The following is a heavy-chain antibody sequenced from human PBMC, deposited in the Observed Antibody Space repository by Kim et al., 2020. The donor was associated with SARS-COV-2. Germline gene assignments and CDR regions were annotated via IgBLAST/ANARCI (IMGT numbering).Heavy chain of an antibody. CDR2: IKQDGSEE. Sequence: GGSLRLSCAASGFTFSRYWMSWVRQAPGKGLEWVANIKQDGSEEDYVDSVKGRFTISRDNAGNSLFLQMNSLRAEDTAVYYCARHLASTSQRESFDYWGQGTLVTVSS. D-gene: IGHD1-26*01. CDR1: GFTFSRYW. V-gene: IGHV3-7*01. CDR3: ARHLASTSQRESFDY. J-gene: IGHJ4*02.